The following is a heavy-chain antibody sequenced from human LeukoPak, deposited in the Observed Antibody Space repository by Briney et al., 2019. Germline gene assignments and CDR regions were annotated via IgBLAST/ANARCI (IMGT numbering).Heavy chain of an antibody. CDR2: IYYSRST. Sequence: SETLSLTCTVSGGSISSYYWSWIRQPPGKGLEWIGYIYYSRSTNYNPSLKSRVTMSVDTSKNQFSLKMRSVTAADTAVYYCARDSGSGYYEAWGQGTLVTASS. V-gene: IGHV4-59*12. CDR3: ARDSGSGYYEA. CDR1: GGSISSYY. J-gene: IGHJ5*02. D-gene: IGHD3-10*01.